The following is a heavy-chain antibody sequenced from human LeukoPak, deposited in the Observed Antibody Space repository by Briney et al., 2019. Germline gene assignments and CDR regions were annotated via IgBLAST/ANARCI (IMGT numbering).Heavy chain of an antibody. Sequence: ASVKVSCKASGYTFTNYAISWVRQAPGQGLEWVGWISAYNGNTNYAQKLKGRVTMTTDTSTSTAYMDLRSLRPDDTAVYYCASEVWFGELWSYWGQGTLVTVSS. CDR1: GYTFTNYA. CDR3: ASEVWFGELWSY. J-gene: IGHJ4*02. V-gene: IGHV1-18*01. D-gene: IGHD3-10*01. CDR2: ISAYNGNT.